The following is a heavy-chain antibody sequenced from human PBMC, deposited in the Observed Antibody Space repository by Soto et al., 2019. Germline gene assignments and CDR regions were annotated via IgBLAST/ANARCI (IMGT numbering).Heavy chain of an antibody. Sequence: GGSLRLSCAASGFTVSSNYMSWVRQAPGKGLEWVSVIYSGGSTYYADSVKGRFTISRDNSKNKLYLQMNSLRAEDTAVYYCAREDIVVVPAARGAYYYYGMDVWGQGTTVTVSS. CDR2: IYSGGST. V-gene: IGHV3-53*01. CDR3: AREDIVVVPAARGAYYYYGMDV. CDR1: GFTVSSNY. J-gene: IGHJ6*02. D-gene: IGHD2-2*01.